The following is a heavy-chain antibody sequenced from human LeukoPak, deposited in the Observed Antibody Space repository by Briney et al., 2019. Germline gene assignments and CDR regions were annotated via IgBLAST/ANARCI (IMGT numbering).Heavy chain of an antibody. CDR3: ASSPRIAVAGTWYFQH. Sequence: GGSLRLSCAASGFTFSSYSMNWVRQAPGKGLEWVSYISSSSSTIYYADSVKGRFTISGDNAKNSLYLQMNSLRDEDTAVYYCASSPRIAVAGTWYFQHWGQGTLVTVSS. CDR2: ISSSSSTI. V-gene: IGHV3-48*02. D-gene: IGHD6-19*01. J-gene: IGHJ1*01. CDR1: GFTFSSYS.